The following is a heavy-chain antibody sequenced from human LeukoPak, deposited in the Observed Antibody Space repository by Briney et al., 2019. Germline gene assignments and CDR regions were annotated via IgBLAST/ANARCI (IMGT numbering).Heavy chain of an antibody. V-gene: IGHV1-2*02. CDR2: TNPNSGGT. CDR1: GYTFTGYY. CDR3: ARDHSGDYVREYDY. Sequence: ASVKVSCKTSGYTFTGYYMHWVRQAPGQGLEWMGWTNPNSGGTNYAQKFQGRVTMTRDTSISTAYMELSRLRSDDTAVYYCARDHSGDYVREYDYWGQGTLVTVSS. J-gene: IGHJ4*02. D-gene: IGHD4-17*01.